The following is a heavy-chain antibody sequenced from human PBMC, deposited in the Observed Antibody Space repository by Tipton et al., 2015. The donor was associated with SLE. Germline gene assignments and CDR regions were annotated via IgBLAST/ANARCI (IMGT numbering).Heavy chain of an antibody. CDR1: GGSISSGSYY. Sequence: TLSLTCTVSGGSISSGSYYWSWIRQPAGKGLEWIGLIYTSGSTNYNPSLKSRVTISVDTSKNQFSLKLSSVTAADTAVYYCATGYSSGWYLDYFDCWGQGTLVTVSS. V-gene: IGHV4-61*02. J-gene: IGHJ4*02. CDR3: ATGYSSGWYLDYFDC. D-gene: IGHD6-19*01. CDR2: IYTSGST.